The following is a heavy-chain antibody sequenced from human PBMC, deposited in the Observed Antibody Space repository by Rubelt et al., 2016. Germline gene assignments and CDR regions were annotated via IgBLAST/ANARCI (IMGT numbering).Heavy chain of an antibody. D-gene: IGHD1-20*01. CDR2: INHSGST. J-gene: IGHJ5*02. V-gene: IGHV4-34*01. CDR1: GGSFSGYY. CDR3: ARGVRRGYNWNLAPENWFDP. Sequence: QVQLQQWGAGLLKPSETLSLTCAVYGGSFSGYYWSWIRQPPGKGLEWIGEINHSGSTNYNPSLKSRVTISVDTSKNQFSLKLSSVTAADTAVYYCARGVRRGYNWNLAPENWFDPWGQGTLVTVSS.